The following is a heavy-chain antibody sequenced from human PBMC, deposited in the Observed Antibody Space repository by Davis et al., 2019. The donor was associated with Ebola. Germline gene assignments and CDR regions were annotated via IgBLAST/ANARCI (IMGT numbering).Heavy chain of an antibody. CDR1: GFTFSNYW. CDR3: AKDTGVGSGWY. J-gene: IGHJ4*02. CDR2: IRSDGSNK. D-gene: IGHD6-19*01. Sequence: GESLKISCAASGFTFSNYWMTWVRQAPGKGLEWVAFIRSDGSNKYYADSVKGRFTVSRDNSENTVDLQMNSLRPEDTALYYCAKDTGVGSGWYWGQGTLVTVSS. V-gene: IGHV3-30*02.